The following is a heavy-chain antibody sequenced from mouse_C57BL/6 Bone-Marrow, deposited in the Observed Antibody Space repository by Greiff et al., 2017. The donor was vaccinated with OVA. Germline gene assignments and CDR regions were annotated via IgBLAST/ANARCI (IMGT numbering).Heavy chain of an antibody. CDR1: GYTFTSYG. J-gene: IGHJ2*01. Sequence: QVQLKESGAELARPGASVKLSCKASGYTFTSYGISWVKQRTGQGLEWIGEIYPRSGNTYYNEKFKGKATLTADKSSSTAYMELRSLTSEDSAVYFCARRLITTVVGVGDWGQGTTLTVSS. CDR2: IYPRSGNT. D-gene: IGHD1-1*01. V-gene: IGHV1-81*01. CDR3: ARRLITTVVGVGD.